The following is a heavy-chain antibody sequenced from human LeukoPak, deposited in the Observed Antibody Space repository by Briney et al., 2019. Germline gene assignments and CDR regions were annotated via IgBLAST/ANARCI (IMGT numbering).Heavy chain of an antibody. V-gene: IGHV4-59*01. Sequence: SETLSLTCTVSGGSISNYYWNCIRQPPGKGLEWIGYIYYSGITNYNPSLKSRVTISVDTSKNQFSLKLSSVTAADTAVYYCARVGSSWYGGDAFDIWGQGTMVTVSS. CDR2: IYYSGIT. D-gene: IGHD6-13*01. CDR1: GGSISNYY. CDR3: ARVGSSWYGGDAFDI. J-gene: IGHJ3*02.